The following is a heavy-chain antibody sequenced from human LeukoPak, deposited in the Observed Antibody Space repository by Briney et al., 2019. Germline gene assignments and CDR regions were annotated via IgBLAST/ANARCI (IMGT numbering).Heavy chain of an antibody. CDR2: IYTSGST. J-gene: IGHJ4*02. D-gene: IGHD2-15*01. CDR1: GGSISSYY. Sequence: SETLSLTCTVSGGSISSYYWSWIRQPAGKGLEWIGRIYTSGSTNYNPSLKGRVTMSVDTSKNQFSLKLSSVTAADTAVYYCARVRGYCSGGSCAYYFDYWGQGTLVTVSS. V-gene: IGHV4-4*07. CDR3: ARVRGYCSGGSCAYYFDY.